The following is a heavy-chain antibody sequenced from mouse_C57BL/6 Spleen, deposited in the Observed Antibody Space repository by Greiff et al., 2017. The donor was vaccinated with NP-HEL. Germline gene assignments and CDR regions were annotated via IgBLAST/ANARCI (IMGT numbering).Heavy chain of an antibody. CDR1: GFTFTDYY. CDR3: ARFSFLYYGSSYWYFDV. CDR2: IRNKANGYTT. Sequence: EVKLVESGGGLVQPGGSLSLSCAASGFTFTDYYMSWVRQPPGKALEWLGFIRNKANGYTTEYSASVKGRFTISRDNSQSILYLQMNALRAEDSATYYCARFSFLYYGSSYWYFDVWGTGTTVTVSS. J-gene: IGHJ1*03. D-gene: IGHD1-1*01. V-gene: IGHV7-3*01.